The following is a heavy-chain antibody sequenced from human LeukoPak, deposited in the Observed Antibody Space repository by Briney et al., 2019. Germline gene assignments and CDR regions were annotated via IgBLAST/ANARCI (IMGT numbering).Heavy chain of an antibody. Sequence: GGSLRLSCAASGFTFSTYAMSWVRQIPGKGLEWVSAISGSDDGTYYADSVKGRFTISRDNSRNTLYLQMNTLRAEDTAGYFCAKSPVSSCRGSFCYPFDYWGQGNLVTVSS. D-gene: IGHD2-15*01. V-gene: IGHV3-23*01. CDR2: ISGSDDGT. J-gene: IGHJ4*02. CDR3: AKSPVSSCRGSFCYPFDY. CDR1: GFTFSTYA.